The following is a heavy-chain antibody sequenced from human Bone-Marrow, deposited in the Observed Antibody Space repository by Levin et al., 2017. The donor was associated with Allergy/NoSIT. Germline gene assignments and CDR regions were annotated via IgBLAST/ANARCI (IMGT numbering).Heavy chain of an antibody. CDR1: GVTFSDFH. D-gene: IGHD1/OR15-1a*01. V-gene: IGHV3-11*01. J-gene: IGHJ5*02. Sequence: GESLKISCAVSGVTFSDFHLSWIRQAPGKGLEWVAYIRSRGESIYYADSVKGRFTISRDDAKNSLFLQMNSLRAEDTALYYCARGFGNIREWVWSWGQGTLVTVSS. CDR3: ARGFGNIREWVWS. CDR2: IRSRGESI.